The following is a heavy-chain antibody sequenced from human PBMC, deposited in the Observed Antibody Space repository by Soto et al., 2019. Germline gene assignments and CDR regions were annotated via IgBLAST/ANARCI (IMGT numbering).Heavy chain of an antibody. D-gene: IGHD1-7*01. CDR2: ISYDGSNK. V-gene: IGHV3-30*18. Sequence: SGGSLRLSCAASGFTFSSYGMHWVRQAPGKGLEWVAVISYDGSNKYYADSVKGRFTISRDNSKNTLYLQMNSLRAEDTAVYYCAKDILGWNYYFDYWGQGTLVTVSS. J-gene: IGHJ4*02. CDR1: GFTFSSYG. CDR3: AKDILGWNYYFDY.